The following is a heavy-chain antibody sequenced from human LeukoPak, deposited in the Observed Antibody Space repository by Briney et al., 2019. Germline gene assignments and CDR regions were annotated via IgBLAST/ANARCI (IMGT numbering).Heavy chain of an antibody. CDR3: ARYYYDSSGYKLLDY. D-gene: IGHD3-22*01. CDR2: ISSSSGTI. Sequence: GGSLRLSCAASGLPFSTYSMNWVRQAPGKGLEWVSYISSSSGTIYYADSVKGRFTISRDNAKNSLYLQMNSLRAEDTAVYYCARYYYDSSGYKLLDYWGQGTLVTVSS. J-gene: IGHJ4*02. V-gene: IGHV3-48*04. CDR1: GLPFSTYS.